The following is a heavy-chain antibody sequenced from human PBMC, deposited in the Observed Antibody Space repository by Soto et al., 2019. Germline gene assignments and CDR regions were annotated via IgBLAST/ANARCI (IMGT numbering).Heavy chain of an antibody. CDR2: SYSSGST. Sequence: SETLSLTCTVSGGAISFYNWNWIRQSPGKGLEWIGYSYSSGSTNYNPSLKRRVTISVDTPKNQFSLQLTYVTAADTAVYYCARGDSTTHGDSFDIWGQGTMVTVSS. CDR3: ARGDSTTHGDSFDI. V-gene: IGHV4-59*01. CDR1: GGAISFYN. D-gene: IGHD6-13*01. J-gene: IGHJ3*02.